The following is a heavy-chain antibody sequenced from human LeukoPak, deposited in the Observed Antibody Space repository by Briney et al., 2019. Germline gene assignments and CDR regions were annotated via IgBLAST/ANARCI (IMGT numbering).Heavy chain of an antibody. CDR3: AREREEIAVAGTPGHYYYGMDV. CDR2: ISHDGSNK. CDR1: GFTFSSYA. V-gene: IGHV3-30-3*01. J-gene: IGHJ6*02. Sequence: PGGSLRLSCAASGFTFSSYAMHWVRQAPGKGLEWVAVISHDGSNKYYADSVKGRFTISRDNSKNTLYLQMNSLRAEDTAVYYCAREREEIAVAGTPGHYYYGMDVWGQGTTVTVSS. D-gene: IGHD6-19*01.